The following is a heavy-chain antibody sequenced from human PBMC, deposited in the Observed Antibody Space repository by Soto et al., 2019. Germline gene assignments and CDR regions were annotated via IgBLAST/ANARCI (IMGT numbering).Heavy chain of an antibody. CDR2: ICVYNGNT. CDR3: ARGAMDYSEYVGTRFDP. CDR1: GYTFRSHG. Sequence: QVQLVQSGAEVKEPGASVKVSCKASGYTFRSHGINWVRQAHGQGLEWMGLICVYNGNTKYVQKNEGRVTMTEDTSSSTAYMELRSLRSAATAVYYCARGAMDYSEYVGTRFDPWGQGTLFSVSS. J-gene: IGHJ5*02. D-gene: IGHD4-17*01. V-gene: IGHV1-18*01.